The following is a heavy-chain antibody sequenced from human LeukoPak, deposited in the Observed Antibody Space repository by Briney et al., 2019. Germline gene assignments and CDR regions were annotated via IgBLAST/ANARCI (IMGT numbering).Heavy chain of an antibody. J-gene: IGHJ4*02. CDR3: AKVSSTSCLDY. V-gene: IGHV3-23*01. Sequence: PGGSLRLSCAASGFTFSSYAMSWVRQAPGKGLEWVSAISGSGGSTYYADAVKGRSTIPRDNPKNTLYLQMNSLRAEATAVYYCAKVSSTSCLDYWGQGTLVTVSS. CDR2: ISGSGGST. D-gene: IGHD2-2*01. CDR1: GFTFSSYA.